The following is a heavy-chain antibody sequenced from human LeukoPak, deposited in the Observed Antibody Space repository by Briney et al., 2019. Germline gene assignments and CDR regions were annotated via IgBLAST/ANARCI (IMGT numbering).Heavy chain of an antibody. Sequence: GGSLSLSCAASGFTISSYYRSWVRQAPGKGLEWVADIYSGGSTYYTHSLKSRVTISIDNTKNKLYLQMKSLSAEDTAVYYCVRNDEHAPGEDFQHWGQGTLVTVSS. CDR2: IYSGGST. CDR1: GFTISSYY. V-gene: IGHV3-53*01. J-gene: IGHJ1*01. D-gene: IGHD1-1*01. CDR3: VRNDEHAPGEDFQH.